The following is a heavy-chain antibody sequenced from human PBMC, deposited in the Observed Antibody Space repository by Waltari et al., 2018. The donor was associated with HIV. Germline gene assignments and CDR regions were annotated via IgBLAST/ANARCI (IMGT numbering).Heavy chain of an antibody. J-gene: IGHJ4*02. CDR2: MNPNSGNT. V-gene: IGHV1-8*01. Sequence: QVQLVQSGAEVKKPGASVKVSCKAAGYTFTSYDINWVRQAPGHGLEWMGWMNPNSGNTGYAQKFQGRVTMTRDTSISTAYMELSSLRSDDTAVYYCARALGRGYCSSTSCFFDYWGQGPLVTVSS. CDR3: ARALGRGYCSSTSCFFDY. D-gene: IGHD2-2*01. CDR1: GYTFTSYD.